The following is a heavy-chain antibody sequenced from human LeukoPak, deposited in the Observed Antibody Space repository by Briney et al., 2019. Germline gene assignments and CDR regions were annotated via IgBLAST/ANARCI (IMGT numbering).Heavy chain of an antibody. CDR2: INPNSGGT. CDR1: GYTFTGYY. V-gene: IGHV1-2*02. J-gene: IGHJ4*02. D-gene: IGHD3-9*01. Sequence: ASVKVSCKASGYTFTGYYMHWVRQAPGQGLEWMGWINPNSGGTNYAQKFQGRVTMTRDTSISTAYMELSRLRSDDTAVYYCARGRRYFDWLFTYYFDYWGQGTLVTVSS. CDR3: ARGRRYFDWLFTYYFDY.